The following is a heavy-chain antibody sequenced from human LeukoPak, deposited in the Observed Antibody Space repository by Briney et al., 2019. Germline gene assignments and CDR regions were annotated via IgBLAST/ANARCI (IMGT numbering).Heavy chain of an antibody. V-gene: IGHV3-30*02. D-gene: IGHD5-24*01. J-gene: IGHJ4*02. CDR1: GFTFSNYG. Sequence: GGSLRLSCAASGFTFSNYGVHWVRQAPGKGLEWVSFIRFDGSNKYYADSVKGRFTISRDNSKNTLYLQMNSLRAEDTAVYYCAKGGDGYNPYFDYWGQGTLVTVSS. CDR2: IRFDGSNK. CDR3: AKGGDGYNPYFDY.